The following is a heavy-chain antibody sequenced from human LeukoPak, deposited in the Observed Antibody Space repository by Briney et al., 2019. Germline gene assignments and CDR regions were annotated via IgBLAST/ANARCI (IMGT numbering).Heavy chain of an antibody. CDR2: ISSSSSYI. Sequence: GGSLRLSCAASGLTFSSYSMNWVRQAPGKGLEWVSSISSSSSYIYYADSVKGRFTISRDNAKNSLYLQMNSLRAEDTAVYYCARDFRVLNNFWSGYYPPEYYFDYWGQGTLVTVSS. V-gene: IGHV3-21*01. CDR3: ARDFRVLNNFWSGYYPPEYYFDY. CDR1: GLTFSSYS. D-gene: IGHD3-3*01. J-gene: IGHJ4*02.